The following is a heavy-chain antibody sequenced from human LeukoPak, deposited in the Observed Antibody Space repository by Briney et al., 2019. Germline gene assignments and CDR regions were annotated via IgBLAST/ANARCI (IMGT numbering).Heavy chain of an antibody. CDR2: IFRDDSDT. D-gene: IGHD3-10*01. Sequence: GESLKISCEASGYIFTNYWIAWVRHMPGKGLECIGIIFRDDSDTRYSPSFQGQVTISVDKSISTSYLQWNSLKASDAAIYFCARPQTGAGDAFDLWGQGTLVTISS. J-gene: IGHJ5*02. V-gene: IGHV5-51*01. CDR1: GYIFTNYW. CDR3: ARPQTGAGDAFDL.